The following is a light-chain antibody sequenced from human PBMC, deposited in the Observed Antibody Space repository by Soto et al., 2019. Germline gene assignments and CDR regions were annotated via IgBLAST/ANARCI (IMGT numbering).Light chain of an antibody. J-gene: IGLJ1*01. CDR3: QSYDSSLSGYV. CDR1: SSNFGAGFD. CDR2: GSS. Sequence: QSVLTQPPSVSGAPGQRVTISCTGSSSNFGAGFDVHWYQHLPGTAPKLLIYGSSNRPSGVPDRFSGSKSGTSAPLASTGLQAEDEADYYCQSYDSSLSGYVFGTGTKLTVL. V-gene: IGLV1-40*01.